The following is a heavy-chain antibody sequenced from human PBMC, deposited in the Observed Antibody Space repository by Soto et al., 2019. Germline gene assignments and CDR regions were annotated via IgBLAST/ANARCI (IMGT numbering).Heavy chain of an antibody. CDR2: IYYSGST. J-gene: IGHJ4*02. CDR1: GGSISSSSYY. CDR3: ARQAAAAGY. Sequence: SETLSLTCTVSGGSISSSSYYWGWIRQPPGKGLEWIGSIYYSGSTYYNPSLKSRVTISVDTSKNQFSLKLSSVTAADTAVYYRARQAAAAGYWGQGTLVTVSS. V-gene: IGHV4-39*01. D-gene: IGHD6-13*01.